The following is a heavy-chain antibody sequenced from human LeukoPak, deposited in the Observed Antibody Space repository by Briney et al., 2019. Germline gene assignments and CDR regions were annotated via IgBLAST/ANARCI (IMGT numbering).Heavy chain of an antibody. Sequence: GGSLRLSCAASGFTFRSYAMSWVRQAPGKGLEWVSVFSGSGGSTYSADSVKGRFSISRDNSKNTLYLQMNSLRAEDTAVYYCAKEGSGSYYPSYYFDYWGQGTLVTVSS. J-gene: IGHJ4*02. CDR2: FSGSGGST. V-gene: IGHV3-23*01. CDR1: GFTFRSYA. D-gene: IGHD1-26*01. CDR3: AKEGSGSYYPSYYFDY.